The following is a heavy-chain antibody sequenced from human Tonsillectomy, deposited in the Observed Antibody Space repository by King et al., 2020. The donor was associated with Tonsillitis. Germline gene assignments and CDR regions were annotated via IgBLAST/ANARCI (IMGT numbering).Heavy chain of an antibody. Sequence: VQLVESGGGLVQPGGSLRLSCAASGFTFSTYWMTWVRQAPGKGLEWVANIKQDGSEKYYVDSVKGRFTISRDNAKNSLNLQMNSLRAEDTAVYYCAREVSDVPYYYYMDVWGKGTTVTVSS. CDR3: AREVSDVPYYYYMDV. D-gene: IGHD1-26*01. V-gene: IGHV3-7*03. CDR2: IKQDGSEK. CDR1: GFTFSTYW. J-gene: IGHJ6*03.